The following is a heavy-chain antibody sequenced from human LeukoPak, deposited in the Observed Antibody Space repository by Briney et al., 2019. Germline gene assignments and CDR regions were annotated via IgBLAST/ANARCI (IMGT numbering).Heavy chain of an antibody. Sequence: GGSLRLSCRASVFAFRSAWMNWVRQAPGKGLEWVSRIKTKTHGGTTDYAAPVKGRFTISRDDSEKTLYLQMNSLKTEDTAIYYCTTDPFDYGDYYYDIDVWGQGTAVTVSS. D-gene: IGHD3-16*01. CDR1: VFAFRSAW. CDR2: IKTKTHGGTT. CDR3: TTDPFDYGDYYYDIDV. V-gene: IGHV3-15*01. J-gene: IGHJ6*02.